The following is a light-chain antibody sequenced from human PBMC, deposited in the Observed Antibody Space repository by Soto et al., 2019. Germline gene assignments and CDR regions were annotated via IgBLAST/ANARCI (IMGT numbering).Light chain of an antibody. J-gene: IGLJ1*01. CDR2: SNN. CDR1: SSNIGSNT. CDR3: AAWDDSLNGFYV. Sequence: QSVLTQPPSASGTPGQRVTISCSGSSSNIGSNTVNWYQQLPGTAPKLVIYSNNQRPSGVPDRLSGSKSGTSASLAISGLQSEDEADYYCAAWDDSLNGFYVFGTGTKV. V-gene: IGLV1-44*01.